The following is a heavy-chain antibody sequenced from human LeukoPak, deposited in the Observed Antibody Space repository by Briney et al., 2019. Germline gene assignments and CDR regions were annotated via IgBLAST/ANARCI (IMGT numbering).Heavy chain of an antibody. J-gene: IGHJ3*02. Sequence: PGGSLRLSCAASGFTFSSYSMNWVRQALGKGLEWVSSISSSSSYIYYADSVKGRFTISRDNAKNSLYLQMNSLRAEDTAVYYCAREPLPQDYYDSSGYYENAFDIWGQGTMVTVSS. CDR1: GFTFSSYS. D-gene: IGHD3-22*01. V-gene: IGHV3-21*01. CDR2: ISSSSSYI. CDR3: AREPLPQDYYDSSGYYENAFDI.